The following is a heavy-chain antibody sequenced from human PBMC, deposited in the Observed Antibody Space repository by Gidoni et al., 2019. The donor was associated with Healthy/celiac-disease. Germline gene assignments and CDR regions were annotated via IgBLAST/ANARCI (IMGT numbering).Heavy chain of an antibody. J-gene: IGHJ6*02. Sequence: QVQLVESGGGVVQPGRSLRLSCAASGFTFSSYGMHGVRQAPGKGLEWVAVISYDGSNKYYADSVKGRFTISRDNSKNTLYLQMNSLRAEDTAVYYCAKDLGDYDFWSGPNYYYGMDVWGQGTTVTVSS. CDR3: AKDLGDYDFWSGPNYYYGMDV. D-gene: IGHD3-3*01. CDR2: ISYDGSNK. V-gene: IGHV3-30*18. CDR1: GFTFSSYG.